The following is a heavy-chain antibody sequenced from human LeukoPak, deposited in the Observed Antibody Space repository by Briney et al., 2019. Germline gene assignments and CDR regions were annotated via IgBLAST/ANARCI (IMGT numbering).Heavy chain of an antibody. Sequence: ASVKVSCKASGYTFTRYGISWVRQAAGQGLAWMGWINAYNGNTNYAQKLQGRVTMTTDTSTSTAYMELRSLRSDDTAVYYCARDRLGRIRGYSGYDSGYWGQGTLVTVSS. CDR1: GYTFTRYG. J-gene: IGHJ4*02. CDR3: ARDRLGRIRGYSGYDSGY. V-gene: IGHV1-18*04. D-gene: IGHD5-12*01. CDR2: INAYNGNT.